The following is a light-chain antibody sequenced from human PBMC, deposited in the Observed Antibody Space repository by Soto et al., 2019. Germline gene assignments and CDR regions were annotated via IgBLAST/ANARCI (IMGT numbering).Light chain of an antibody. V-gene: IGKV1-5*03. J-gene: IGKJ1*01. CDR3: QQYGSSPWT. Sequence: DIQMTQSPSTLSGSVGDRVTTTCRASQTISSWLAWYQQKPGKAPKLLIYKASTLKSGVPSRFSGSGSGTEFNFTIGRLEPEDFAMYYCQQYGSSPWTFGQGTKVDIK. CDR2: KAS. CDR1: QTISSW.